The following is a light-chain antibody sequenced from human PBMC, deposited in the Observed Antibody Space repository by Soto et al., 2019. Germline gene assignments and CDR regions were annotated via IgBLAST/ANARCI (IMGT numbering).Light chain of an antibody. CDR2: GAS. J-gene: IGKJ5*01. CDR3: QQYNNWLIT. Sequence: EVVMTQSPATLSVSPGERATLSCGASQSVTSNYLAWYQQKPGQAPRLLIYGASTRATGIPARFSGSGSGTEFTLTISSLQSEDFAVYYCQQYNNWLITFGQGTRLEIK. CDR1: QSVTSN. V-gene: IGKV3-15*01.